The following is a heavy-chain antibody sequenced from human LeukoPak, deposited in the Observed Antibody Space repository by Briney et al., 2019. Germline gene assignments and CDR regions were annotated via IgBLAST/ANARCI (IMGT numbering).Heavy chain of an antibody. CDR1: GFTFSSYW. D-gene: IGHD3-22*01. J-gene: IGHJ4*02. Sequence: PGGSLRLSCAASGFTFSSYWMSWVRQAPGRGLEWVANIKQDGSEKYYVDSVKGRFTISRDNAKNPLYLQMNSLRAEDTAVYYCARHDSSGYYYYFDYWGQGTLVTVSS. V-gene: IGHV3-7*01. CDR2: IKQDGSEK. CDR3: ARHDSSGYYYYFDY.